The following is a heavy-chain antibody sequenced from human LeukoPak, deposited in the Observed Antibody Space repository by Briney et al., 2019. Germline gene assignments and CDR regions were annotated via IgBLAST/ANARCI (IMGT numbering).Heavy chain of an antibody. Sequence: GGSLRLSCAASGFSFRSYEMNWVRQAPGKGLECVSYISSSGSTIYYADSVKGRFTISRDNAKNSLYLQMNSLRADDTAVYYCAGVDAAMPDAFDIWGQGTTVTVSS. CDR2: ISSSGSTI. CDR1: GFSFRSYE. V-gene: IGHV3-48*03. D-gene: IGHD5-18*01. CDR3: AGVDAAMPDAFDI. J-gene: IGHJ3*02.